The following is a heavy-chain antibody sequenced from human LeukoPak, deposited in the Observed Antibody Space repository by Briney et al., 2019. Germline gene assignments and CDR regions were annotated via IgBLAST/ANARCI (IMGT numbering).Heavy chain of an antibody. J-gene: IGHJ4*02. D-gene: IGHD3-3*01. CDR2: IYSGGST. CDR1: GFTVSSYY. CDR3: ARESYDFWSGYPVGYFDY. Sequence: GGSLRLSCAASGFTVSSYYMSWVRQAPGKGLEWVSVIYSGGSTYYADSVKGRFTISRDNSKNTLYLQMNSLRAEDTAVYYCARESYDFWSGYPVGYFDYWGQGTLVTVSS. V-gene: IGHV3-66*02.